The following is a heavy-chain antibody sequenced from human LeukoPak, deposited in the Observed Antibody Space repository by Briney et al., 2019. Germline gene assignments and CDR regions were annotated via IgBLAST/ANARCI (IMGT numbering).Heavy chain of an antibody. Sequence: SETLSLTCDVSGGPFRAFYWSWIRQPPGKGLEWIGYIYHSGSTYYNPSLKSRVTISVDRSKNQFSLKLTSVTAADTAVYYCARMYSSSSGYFQNWGQGTLVTVSS. V-gene: IGHV4-30-2*01. CDR3: ARMYSSSSGYFQN. D-gene: IGHD6-6*01. J-gene: IGHJ1*01. CDR2: IYHSGST. CDR1: GGPFRAFY.